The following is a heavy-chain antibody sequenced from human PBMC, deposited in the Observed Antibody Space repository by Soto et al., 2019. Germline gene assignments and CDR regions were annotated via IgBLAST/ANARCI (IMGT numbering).Heavy chain of an antibody. CDR1: GFTFKSYG. CDR3: AKEGLYKTLDY. J-gene: IGHJ4*02. V-gene: IGHV3-30*18. Sequence: GGSLRLSCAASGFTFKSYGMHWVRQAPGKGLEWVAVISYDGSNEYYADSVKGRFTISRDIPKNTLYLQLNSLRAEDTAVYYCAKEGLYKTLDYWGQGTLVTVSS. D-gene: IGHD1-1*01. CDR2: ISYDGSNE.